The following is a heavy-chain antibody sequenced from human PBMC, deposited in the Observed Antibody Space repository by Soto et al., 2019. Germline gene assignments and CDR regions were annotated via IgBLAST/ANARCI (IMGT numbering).Heavy chain of an antibody. V-gene: IGHV3-48*01. D-gene: IGHD3-3*01. J-gene: IGHJ6*03. CDR3: ARNSKNYDFWSGYSMDV. Sequence: HPGGPLRLPRAASGLTFSSYSMNRVRQAQGKGLEWVSYISSSSSTIYYADSVKGRSTISRDNAKNSLYLQMNSLRAEDTAVYYCARNSKNYDFWSGYSMDVWGKGTTVTVSS. CDR2: ISSSSSTI. CDR1: GLTFSSYS.